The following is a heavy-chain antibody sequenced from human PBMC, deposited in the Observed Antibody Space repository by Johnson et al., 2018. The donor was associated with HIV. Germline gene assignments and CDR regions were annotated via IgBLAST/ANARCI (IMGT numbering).Heavy chain of an antibody. CDR2: IHWSGGST. V-gene: IGHV3-20*04. CDR3: ARGVVPDPFDI. CDR1: GFTFDDYG. Sequence: VQLVESGGGLVQPGRSLRLSCAASGFTFDDYGMSWVRQAPGKGLEWVSGIHWSGGSTGYGDSVKGRFTISRDNAKNSLYLQMKSLRAEDTALYYCARGVVPDPFDIWGQGTMVTVSS. J-gene: IGHJ3*02. D-gene: IGHD2-15*01.